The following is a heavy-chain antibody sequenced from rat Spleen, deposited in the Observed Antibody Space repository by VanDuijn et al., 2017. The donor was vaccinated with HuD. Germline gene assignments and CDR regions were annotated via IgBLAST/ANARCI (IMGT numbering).Heavy chain of an antibody. Sequence: EVQLVESGGGLVQPGRSLKLSCAASGFTFRKSGMAWVRQAPTKVLEWVASISTDGGSTYYRDSVKGRFTISRDNARNTLYLQMDSLRSEDTATYYCARMNSGYGVMDAWGQGVMVTASS. V-gene: IGHV5S13*01. CDR2: ISTDGGST. D-gene: IGHD4-3*01. J-gene: IGHJ2*01. CDR1: GFTFRKSG. CDR3: ARMNSGYGVMDA.